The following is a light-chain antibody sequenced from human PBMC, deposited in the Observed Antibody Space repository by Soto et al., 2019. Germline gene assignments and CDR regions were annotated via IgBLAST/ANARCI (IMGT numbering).Light chain of an antibody. V-gene: IGLV2-11*01. CDR3: CSYAGSYNYI. J-gene: IGLJ2*01. Sequence: QSALTQPRSVSGSPGQSFTISCTGTSSDVGGYNYVSWYQQHPGKAPKLMISDVSKRPSGVPDRFSGSKSDNTASLTISGLQAEDEADYNCCSYAGSYNYIFGGGTKLTVL. CDR1: SSDVGGYNY. CDR2: DVS.